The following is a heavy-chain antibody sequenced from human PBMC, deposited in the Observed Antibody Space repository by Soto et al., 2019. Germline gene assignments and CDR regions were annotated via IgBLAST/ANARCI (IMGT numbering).Heavy chain of an antibody. J-gene: IGHJ6*01. V-gene: IGHV3-48*02. D-gene: IGHD1-26*01. Sequence: EVQLVESGGGLVQPGGSLRLSCAASGFTFSNYNMNWVRQAPGKGLEWVSCSSSSSRTIYYADSLKGRFTISRDNAKNTLLLQMDDLSDVDTSVCYWAREVGGATNYGMDVWVQGTTVTVCS. CDR2: SSSSSRTI. CDR3: AREVGGATNYGMDV. CDR1: GFTFSNYN.